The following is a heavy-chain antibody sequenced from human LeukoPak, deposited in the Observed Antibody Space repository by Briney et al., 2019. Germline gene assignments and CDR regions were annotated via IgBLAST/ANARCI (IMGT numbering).Heavy chain of an antibody. J-gene: IGHJ4*02. Sequence: GGSLRLSCAASGFTFSSYGMHWVRQAPGKGLGWVAVISYDGSNKYYADSVKGRFTISRDNSKNTLYLQMNSLRAEDTAVYYCAKGYRAYDSRYLFDYCGQGTLVTVSS. V-gene: IGHV3-30*18. D-gene: IGHD5-12*01. CDR2: ISYDGSNK. CDR3: AKGYRAYDSRYLFDY. CDR1: GFTFSSYG.